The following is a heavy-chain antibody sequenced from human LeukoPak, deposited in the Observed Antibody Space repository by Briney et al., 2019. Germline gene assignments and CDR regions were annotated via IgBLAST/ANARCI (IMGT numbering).Heavy chain of an antibody. CDR2: INSDGSST. J-gene: IGHJ4*02. CDR3: ASPVYSSGYF. V-gene: IGHV3-74*01. Sequence: PXXSLRLSCAASGFTFSXYAMSWVRQAPGKGLGWVARINSDGSSTIYADSVKGRFTISRDNAKTTLYLQMNSLRAEDTAVYYCASPVYSSGYFWGQGTLVTVSS. D-gene: IGHD3-22*01. CDR1: GFTFSXYA.